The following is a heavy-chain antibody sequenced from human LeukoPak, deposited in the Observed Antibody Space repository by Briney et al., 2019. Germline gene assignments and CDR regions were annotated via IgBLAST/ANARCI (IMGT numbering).Heavy chain of an antibody. CDR3: ARDYHPTIFGVAYPDY. V-gene: IGHV3-7*01. D-gene: IGHD3-3*01. CDR1: GFTFSSYW. Sequence: GGSLRLSCAASGFTFSSYWMSWVRQAPGKGLEWVANIKQDGSEKYYVDSVKGRFTISRDNAKNSLYLQMNSLRAEDTAVYYCARDYHPTIFGVAYPDYWGQGTLVTVSP. CDR2: IKQDGSEK. J-gene: IGHJ4*02.